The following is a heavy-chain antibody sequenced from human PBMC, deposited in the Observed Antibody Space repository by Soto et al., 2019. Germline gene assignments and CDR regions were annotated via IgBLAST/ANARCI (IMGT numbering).Heavy chain of an antibody. D-gene: IGHD4-17*01. J-gene: IGHJ1*01. CDR3: ARGALLAVTTFSMYFQH. V-gene: IGHV4-31*03. CDR2: IYYSGST. Sequence: SETLSLTCTVSGVSISSGGYYWSWIRQHPGKGLEWIGYIYYSGSTYYNPSLKSRVTISVDTSKNQFSLKLSSVTAADTAVYYCARGALLAVTTFSMYFQHWGQGTQVTVSS. CDR1: GVSISSGGYY.